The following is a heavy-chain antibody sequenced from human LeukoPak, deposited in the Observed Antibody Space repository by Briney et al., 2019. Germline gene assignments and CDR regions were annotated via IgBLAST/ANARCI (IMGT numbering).Heavy chain of an antibody. J-gene: IGHJ6*03. CDR2: AYASGST. V-gene: IGHV4-4*07. Sequence: SETLSLTCTVSGGSISNYYWSWIRQPAGKGLEWIGRAYASGSTNYNPSLRSRVTMSVDTSKNQFSLKLSSVTAADTAVYYCAREKQQLEFYYYYYYMDVWGKGTTVTVSS. CDR3: AREKQQLEFYYYYYYMDV. D-gene: IGHD6-13*01. CDR1: GGSISNYY.